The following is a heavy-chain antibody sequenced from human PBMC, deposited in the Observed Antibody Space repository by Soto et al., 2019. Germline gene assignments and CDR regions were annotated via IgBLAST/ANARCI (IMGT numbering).Heavy chain of an antibody. V-gene: IGHV3-48*01. D-gene: IGHD3-16*01. CDR1: GFTLSSHS. Sequence: HPGGSLRLSCAASGFTLSSHSMNWVRRAPGKGLEWVSYISSSTRTIYYADSVKGRFTVSRDNAKNSLYLQMNSLRAEDTAVYYCARDDEMGYFDYWGQGTLVTVSS. CDR3: ARDDEMGYFDY. J-gene: IGHJ4*02. CDR2: ISSSTRTI.